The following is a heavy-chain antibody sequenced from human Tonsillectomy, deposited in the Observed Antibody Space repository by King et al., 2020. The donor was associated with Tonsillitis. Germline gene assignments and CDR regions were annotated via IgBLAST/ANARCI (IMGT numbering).Heavy chain of an antibody. CDR2: INHSGST. D-gene: IGHD6-19*01. CDR1: GGSFSGYY. J-gene: IGHJ4*02. V-gene: IGHV4-34*01. CDR3: ARVNGIAVATFDF. Sequence: VQLQQWGAGLLKPSETLSLTCAVYGGSFSGYYWSWIRQPPGKGLEWIGEINHSGSTNYNPSFESRVTVSVDTSKNQFSLKLNSVTTADTAVYYCARVNGIAVATFDFWGQGTLVTVSS.